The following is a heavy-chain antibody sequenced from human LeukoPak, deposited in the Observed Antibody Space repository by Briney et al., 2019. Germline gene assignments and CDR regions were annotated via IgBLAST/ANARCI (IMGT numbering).Heavy chain of an antibody. V-gene: IGHV4-39*01. CDR1: GGSISSRSHY. CDR3: ARPGRDWCGGDCYSEYFDY. CDR2: IYNSGIT. Sequence: NSSETLSLTCTVSGGSISSRSHYWGWIRQPPGKGLEWIGNIYNSGITYYNPSLKSRVTISVDTSKNQFSLKLSSVTAADTAVYYRARPGRDWCGGDCYSEYFDYWGQGTLVTVSS. J-gene: IGHJ4*02. D-gene: IGHD2-21*01.